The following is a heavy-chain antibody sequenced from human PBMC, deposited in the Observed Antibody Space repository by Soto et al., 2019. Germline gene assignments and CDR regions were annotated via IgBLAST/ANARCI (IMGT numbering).Heavy chain of an antibody. CDR3: ARVGTMVRGATDYYYGMDV. D-gene: IGHD3-10*01. CDR2: IYTSWST. Sequence: PSETLSLTCTVSGGSISSYYWSWIRQPAGKGLEWIGRIYTSWSTNSNPALKSRVTMSVDTSKNQYSLKLSSVTAADTAVYYCARVGTMVRGATDYYYGMDVWGQGTTVTVSS. V-gene: IGHV4-4*07. CDR1: GGSISSYY. J-gene: IGHJ6*02.